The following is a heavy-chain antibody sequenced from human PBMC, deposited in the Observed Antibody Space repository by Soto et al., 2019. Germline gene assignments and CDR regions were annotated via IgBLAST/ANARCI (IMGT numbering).Heavy chain of an antibody. Sequence: SSETLSLTCTVTGGSIGSYYWSWIRQSPGRGLEWIGCVYYSDGTNYNPSLKSLATMSMDKSNNQFSLRLRSVTAADTAVYYCARTESSSWSFFYYGMDVWGQGTTVTVSS. D-gene: IGHD6-13*01. CDR2: VYYSDGT. J-gene: IGHJ6*02. CDR3: ARTESSSWSFFYYGMDV. CDR1: GGSIGSYY. V-gene: IGHV4-59*01.